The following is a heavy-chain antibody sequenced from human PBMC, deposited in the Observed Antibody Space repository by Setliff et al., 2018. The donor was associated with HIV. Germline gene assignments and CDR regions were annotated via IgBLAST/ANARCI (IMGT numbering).Heavy chain of an antibody. CDR2: IGGAYDGNT. CDR1: GFTFSTYS. D-gene: IGHD7-27*01. Sequence: GGSLRLSCAASGFTFSTYSMVWVRQAPGKGLEWVSGIGGAYDGNTYHADSVKGRFTIFRENSKNTLYLQMNSLRAEDTAVYYCARDAGGAGEYFDYWGQGTLVTV. V-gene: IGHV3-23*01. J-gene: IGHJ4*02. CDR3: ARDAGGAGEYFDY.